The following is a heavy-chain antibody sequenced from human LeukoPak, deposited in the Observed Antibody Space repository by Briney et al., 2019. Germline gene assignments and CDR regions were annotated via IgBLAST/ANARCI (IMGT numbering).Heavy chain of an antibody. J-gene: IGHJ5*02. CDR3: AKDRLGAPYDSSGYYYPHNWFDP. V-gene: IGHV3-23*01. Sequence: PGGPLRLPCAASGFTFSSYAMSWVRQAPGKGLEWVSAISGSGGSTYYADSVKGRFTISRDNSKNTLYLQMNSLRAEDTAVYYCAKDRLGAPYDSSGYYYPHNWFDPWGQGTLVTVSS. CDR2: ISGSGGST. D-gene: IGHD3-22*01. CDR1: GFTFSSYA.